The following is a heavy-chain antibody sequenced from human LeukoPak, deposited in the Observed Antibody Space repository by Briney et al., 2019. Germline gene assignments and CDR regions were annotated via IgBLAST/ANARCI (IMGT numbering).Heavy chain of an antibody. J-gene: IGHJ4*02. Sequence: ASVKVSCKASGYTFTSYGISWVRQAPGQGLEWMGWVSTYNGNTKYAQNLQGKVATTTDTSTSTAYMELRSLRSDDTAMYYCARQSTGSYYSPIDYWGQGTLVTVSS. CDR3: ARQSTGSYYSPIDY. V-gene: IGHV1-18*01. CDR2: VSTYNGNT. D-gene: IGHD1-26*01. CDR1: GYTFTSYG.